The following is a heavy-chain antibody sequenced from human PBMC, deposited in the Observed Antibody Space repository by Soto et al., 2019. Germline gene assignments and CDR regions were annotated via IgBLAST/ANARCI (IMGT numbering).Heavy chain of an antibody. CDR3: AKDYYDSSDYYYVIDV. J-gene: IGHJ6*02. D-gene: IGHD3-22*01. CDR1: GFTFSSYS. V-gene: IGHV3-23*01. CDR2: ISGSGVST. Sequence: GGSLRLSCAASGFTFSSYSISWVRQATGKGLEWVSAISGSGVSTYYADSVKGRFTISRDNSKNTLYLQMNSLRAEDTAVYYCAKDYYDSSDYYYVIDVCCQWTTVTVSS.